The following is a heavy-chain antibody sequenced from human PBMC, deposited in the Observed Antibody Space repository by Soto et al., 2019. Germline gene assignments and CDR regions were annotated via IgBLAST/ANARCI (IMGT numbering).Heavy chain of an antibody. CDR3: AKAYFVWSSEQPYYFDF. J-gene: IGHJ4*02. V-gene: IGHV3-23*01. CDR2: ISGSGGRS. D-gene: IGHD3-16*01. CDR1: GFTFSNYA. Sequence: EVQQLDSGGGLVQPGGSLRLSCAASGFTFSNYAMTWVRQGPGKGLEWVSGISGSGGRSYYADSVKGRFTISRDNSKRTLYLQMNSLRAEDTAVYYCAKAYFVWSSEQPYYFDFWGQGTLDTVSS.